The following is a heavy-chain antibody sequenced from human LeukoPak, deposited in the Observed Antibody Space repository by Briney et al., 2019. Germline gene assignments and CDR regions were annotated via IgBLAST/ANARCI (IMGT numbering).Heavy chain of an antibody. CDR1: GFTFSNYA. CDR3: AKSFTSSSSDY. J-gene: IGHJ4*02. CDR2: ISVGGTTT. V-gene: IGHV3-23*01. Sequence: GGSLRLSCVASGFTFSNYAMSWIRQAPGKGLEWVSSISVGGTTTYYADSVKGRFSISRDNSENTLYLQMNGLRADDTAVYSCAKSFTSSSSDYWGQGTLVTVSS. D-gene: IGHD6-13*01.